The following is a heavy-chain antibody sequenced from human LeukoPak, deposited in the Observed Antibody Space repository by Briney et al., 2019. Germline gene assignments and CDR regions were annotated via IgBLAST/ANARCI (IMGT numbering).Heavy chain of an antibody. CDR3: AKDDSYSGYVY. CDR2: VSGSGGST. J-gene: IGHJ4*02. Sequence: PGGSLRLSCAASGFTFSSYAMSWVRQAPGKGLEGVSAVSGSGGSTYYADSVKGRFTISRDNSKNTLYLQMNSLRAEDTDVYYCAKDDSYSGYVYWGQGTLVTVSS. CDR1: GFTFSSYA. D-gene: IGHD5-12*01. V-gene: IGHV3-23*01.